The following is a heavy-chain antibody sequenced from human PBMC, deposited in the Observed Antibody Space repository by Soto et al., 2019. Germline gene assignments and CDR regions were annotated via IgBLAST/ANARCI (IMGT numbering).Heavy chain of an antibody. CDR2: IKQDGSEK. CDR3: AKHYGGNYPNDAFDF. CDR1: GFTFSSYW. Sequence: HPGGSLRLSCAASGFTFSSYWMSWVRQAPGKGLQWVANIKQDGSEKYYVDSVKGRISISRDNAKNTLYLQMNSLRAEDTAVYYCAKHYGGNYPNDAFDFWGQGTVVTVSS. V-gene: IGHV3-7*01. J-gene: IGHJ3*01. D-gene: IGHD4-17*01.